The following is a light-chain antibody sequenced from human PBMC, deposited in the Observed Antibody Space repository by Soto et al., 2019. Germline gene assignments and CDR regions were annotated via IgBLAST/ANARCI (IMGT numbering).Light chain of an antibody. Sequence: EIVLTQSPATLSLSPGERATLSCRASQNVGSSLAWYQQKPGQAPRLLIYYASSRATGIPARFSGSGSGTDFTLTISSLEPEDFAVYYCQQRGDWYTFGQGTKLEIK. J-gene: IGKJ2*01. CDR1: QNVGSS. V-gene: IGKV3-11*01. CDR3: QQRGDWYT. CDR2: YAS.